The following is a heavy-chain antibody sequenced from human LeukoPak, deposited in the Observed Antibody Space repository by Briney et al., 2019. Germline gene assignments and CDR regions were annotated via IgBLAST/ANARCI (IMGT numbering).Heavy chain of an antibody. V-gene: IGHV3-23*01. J-gene: IGHJ4*02. CDR1: GFSFSTNP. CDR3: AKDQDVGGYCTSDSGFFGLCDY. Sequence: PGGSLRLCCAASGFSFSTNPMNWGRQAPGRGLEWVAAMRPSGGSTYYTDSVKGRFTISRDNSRNTRFLQMNRLRAEDSPIYYGAKDQDVGGYCTSDSGFFGLCDYWGQGALVTVSS. CDR2: MRPSGGST. D-gene: IGHD2-2*01.